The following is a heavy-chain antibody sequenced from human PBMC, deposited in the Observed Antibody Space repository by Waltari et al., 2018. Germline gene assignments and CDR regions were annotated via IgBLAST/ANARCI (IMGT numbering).Heavy chain of an antibody. Sequence: EVQLVQSGAEVKKPGKPLRFPCKGSGYTFPSPWIGWFPLMPGKGLEWMGIIYPGDSDTRYSPSFQGQVTISADKSISTAYLQWSSLKASDTAMYYCARRRENYSNLGWSYYMDVWGKGTTVTISS. J-gene: IGHJ6*03. CDR1: GYTFPSPW. D-gene: IGHD4-4*01. V-gene: IGHV5-51*01. CDR2: IYPGDSDT. CDR3: ARRRENYSNLGWSYYMDV.